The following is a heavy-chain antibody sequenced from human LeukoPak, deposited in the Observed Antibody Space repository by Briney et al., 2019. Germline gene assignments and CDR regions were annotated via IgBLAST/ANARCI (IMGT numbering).Heavy chain of an antibody. CDR1: GDSLSSNIAA. D-gene: IGHD4-17*01. CDR3: ARDVDSGADY. CDR2: TYYRSKWQT. Sequence: SHTLSLTCAISGDSLSSNIAAWNWLRQSPSRGLEWLGSTYYRSKWQTEYAVSLKSRLTITPDTSKNQFSLHLNSVTPEDTAVYYCARDVDSGADYWGQGTLVTVSS. J-gene: IGHJ4*02. V-gene: IGHV6-1*01.